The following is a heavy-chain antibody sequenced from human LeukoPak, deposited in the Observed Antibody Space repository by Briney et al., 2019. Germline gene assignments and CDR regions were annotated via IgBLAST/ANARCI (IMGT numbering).Heavy chain of an antibody. V-gene: IGHV3-23*01. CDR1: GLTFSNYV. J-gene: IGHJ5*02. CDR3: ARDRLATLVGATLGQNWFDP. Sequence: GGSLRLSCAASGLTFSNYVMNWVRQAPGKGLEWVSSISGRGSTYYADSVKGRFTISRDNSKNTLYLQMNSLRAEDTAVYYCARDRLATLVGATLGQNWFDPWGQGTLVTVSS. CDR2: ISGRGST. D-gene: IGHD1-26*01.